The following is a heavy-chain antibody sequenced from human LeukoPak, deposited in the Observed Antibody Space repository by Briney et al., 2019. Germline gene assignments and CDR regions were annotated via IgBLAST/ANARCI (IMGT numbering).Heavy chain of an antibody. Sequence: GGSLRLSCAASGFTFSSYAMSWVRQAPGKGLEWVSAISGSGGSTYYADSVKGRFTISRDNSKNTLYLQMNSLRAEDTAPYYCARVRSSGYYLEPYGMDVWGQGTTVTVSS. D-gene: IGHD3-22*01. CDR3: ARVRSSGYYLEPYGMDV. CDR1: GFTFSSYA. CDR2: ISGSGGST. V-gene: IGHV3-23*01. J-gene: IGHJ6*02.